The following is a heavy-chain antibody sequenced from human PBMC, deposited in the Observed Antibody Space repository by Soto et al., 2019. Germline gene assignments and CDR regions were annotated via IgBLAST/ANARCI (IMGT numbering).Heavy chain of an antibody. V-gene: IGHV3-7*01. D-gene: IGHD5-12*01. CDR1: GFTFSSYW. J-gene: IGHJ6*03. CDR2: IKEDGSEK. Sequence: EVQLVESGGGLVQPGGSLRLSCAASGFTFSSYWMTWVRQAPGKGLEWVANIKEDGSEKYYVDSVKGRFTISRDNAKNSVYLQMTSLRAEDTAVYYCADSGSYTDVWGKGTTVTVSS. CDR3: ADSGSYTDV.